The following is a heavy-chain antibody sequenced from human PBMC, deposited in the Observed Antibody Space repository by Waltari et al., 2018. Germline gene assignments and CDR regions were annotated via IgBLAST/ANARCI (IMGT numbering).Heavy chain of an antibody. CDR3: AKVPAIWFGELWPGMYV. CDR1: GFTFSSYA. D-gene: IGHD3-10*01. V-gene: IGHV3-23*01. Sequence: EVQLLESGGGLVQPGGSLRLSCAASGFTFSSYAMSWVRQAPGRGLEWVSAISGIGGSTYYADSVKGRFTISRDNSKNTLYLQMNSLRAEDTAVYDCAKVPAIWFGELWPGMYVWGQGTTVTVSS. J-gene: IGHJ6*02. CDR2: ISGIGGST.